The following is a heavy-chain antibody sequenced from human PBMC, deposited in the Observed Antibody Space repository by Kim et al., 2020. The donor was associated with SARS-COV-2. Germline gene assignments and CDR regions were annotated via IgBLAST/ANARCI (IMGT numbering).Heavy chain of an antibody. Sequence: GGSLRLSCAASGFTFSSYGMHWVRQAPGKGLEWVAVIWYDGSNKYYADSVKGRFTISRDNSKNTLYLQMNSLRAEDTAVYYCAKGLVVAATRYYYGMDVWGQGTTVTVSS. D-gene: IGHD2-15*01. CDR2: IWYDGSNK. CDR3: AKGLVVAATRYYYGMDV. J-gene: IGHJ6*02. CDR1: GFTFSSYG. V-gene: IGHV3-33*06.